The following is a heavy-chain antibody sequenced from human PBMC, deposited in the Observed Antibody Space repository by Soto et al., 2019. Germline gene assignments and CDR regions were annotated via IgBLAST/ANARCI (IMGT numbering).Heavy chain of an antibody. J-gene: IGHJ4*02. Sequence: VQLLESGGAFVQPGGSLRLSCAASGFSINNYAVSWVRQAPGKGLEWVSTFSAGGRAYYADSVRGRFSVARDRSQNTVELQISVLRPEDSAVYYCAKESMPEHYGDTLFDYWGQGARFTVSS. CDR3: AKESMPEHYGDTLFDY. V-gene: IGHV3-23*01. CDR1: GFSINNYA. D-gene: IGHD4-17*01. CDR2: FSAGGRA.